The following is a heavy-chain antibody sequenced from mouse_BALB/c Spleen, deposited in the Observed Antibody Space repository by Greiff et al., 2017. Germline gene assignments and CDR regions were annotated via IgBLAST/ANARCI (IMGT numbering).Heavy chain of an antibody. CDR1: GFTFSSYA. CDR3: ARDRYDRGYAMDY. D-gene: IGHD2-14*01. CDR2: ISSGGST. J-gene: IGHJ4*01. V-gene: IGHV5-6-5*01. Sequence: DVMLVESGGGLVKPGGSLKLSCAASGFTFSSYAMSWVRQTPEKRLEWVASISSGGSTYYPDSVKGRFTISRDNARNSLYLQMSSLRSEDTAMYYCARDRYDRGYAMDYWGQGTSVTVSS.